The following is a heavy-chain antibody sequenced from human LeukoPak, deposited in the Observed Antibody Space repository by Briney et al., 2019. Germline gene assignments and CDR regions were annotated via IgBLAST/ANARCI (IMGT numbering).Heavy chain of an antibody. Sequence: SETLSLTCTVSGGSISSSSYYWGWIRQPPGKGLEWIGSIYYSGSTYYNPSLKSRVTISVDTSKNQFSLNLSSVTAADTAVYYCARTIAVLKRYFDFWGQGTLVTVSS. D-gene: IGHD4/OR15-4a*01. CDR1: GGSISSSSYY. V-gene: IGHV4-39*01. CDR2: IYYSGST. CDR3: ARTIAVLKRYFDF. J-gene: IGHJ4*02.